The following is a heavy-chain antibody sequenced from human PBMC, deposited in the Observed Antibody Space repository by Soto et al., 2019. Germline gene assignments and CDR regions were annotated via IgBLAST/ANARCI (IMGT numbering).Heavy chain of an antibody. D-gene: IGHD2-2*01. J-gene: IGHJ4*02. CDR1: GLTLSTSS. V-gene: IGHV3-23*01. Sequence: GGSLRLSCAAFGLTLSTSSMNWVRQAPGKGLEWVSYIRRHGTSTAYADSVKGRFTISRDNSKNTLYLQMNSLRAEDTAVYHCVKDPRYCSGTDCYFWGQGTVVTVSS. CDR3: VKDPRYCSGTDCYF. CDR2: IRRHGTST.